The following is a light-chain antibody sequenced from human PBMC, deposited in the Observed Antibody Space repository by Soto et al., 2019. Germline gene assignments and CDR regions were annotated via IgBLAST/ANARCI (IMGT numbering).Light chain of an antibody. V-gene: IGKV1-12*01. CDR1: QGISSW. CDR3: KQNISCPLT. Sequence: EIQMTQSPCSLSASVGDRVPITCRASQGISSWLSWYQQKPGKAPNLLIYAASSLQSGVQSRFSGSGSGTDFTLTISSLQTSDFSTYYCKQNISCPLTFGRGTKVEI. J-gene: IGKJ4*01. CDR2: AAS.